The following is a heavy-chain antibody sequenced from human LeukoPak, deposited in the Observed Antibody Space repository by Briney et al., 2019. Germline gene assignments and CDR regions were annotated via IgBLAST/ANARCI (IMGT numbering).Heavy chain of an antibody. CDR1: GFTFSSYS. D-gene: IGHD3-3*01. CDR3: ARDFQAAYYDFWSGYYSYYFDY. CDR2: ISSSSSYI. Sequence: GGSLRLSCAASGFTFSSYSMNWVRQAPGKGLEWVSSISSSSSYIYYADSVKGRFTISRDNAKNSLYLQMNSLRAEDTAVYYCARDFQAAYYDFWSGYYSYYFDYWGQGTLVTVSS. J-gene: IGHJ4*02. V-gene: IGHV3-21*01.